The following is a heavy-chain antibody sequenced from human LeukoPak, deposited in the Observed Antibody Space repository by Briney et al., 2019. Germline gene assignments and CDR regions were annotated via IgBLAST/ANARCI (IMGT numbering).Heavy chain of an antibody. CDR2: INHSGST. D-gene: IGHD3-22*01. V-gene: IGHV4-34*01. Sequence: SETLSLTCAVYGGSFSGYYWSWIRQPPGKGLEWIGEINHSGSTNYNPSLKGRVTISVDTSKNQFSLKLSSVTAADTAVYYCATGRPSYYYDSSGYEFDPWGQGTLVTVSS. CDR3: ATGRPSYYYDSSGYEFDP. J-gene: IGHJ5*02. CDR1: GGSFSGYY.